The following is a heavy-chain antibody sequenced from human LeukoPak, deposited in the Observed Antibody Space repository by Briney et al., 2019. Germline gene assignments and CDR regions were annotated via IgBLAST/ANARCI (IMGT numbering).Heavy chain of an antibody. Sequence: PSETLSLTCAVYGGSFSGYYWSWIRQPPGKGLEWIGEINHSGSTNYNPSLKSRVTISVDTSKNQFSLKLSSVTAADTAVYYCARWGWTPRGRYYFDYWGQGTLVTVSS. V-gene: IGHV4-34*01. CDR3: ARWGWTPRGRYYFDY. D-gene: IGHD3-16*01. CDR2: INHSGST. CDR1: GGSFSGYY. J-gene: IGHJ4*02.